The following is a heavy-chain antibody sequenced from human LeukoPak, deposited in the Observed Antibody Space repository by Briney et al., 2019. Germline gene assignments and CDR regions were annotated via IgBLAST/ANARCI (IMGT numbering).Heavy chain of an antibody. CDR1: GVSVSSYY. J-gene: IGHJ4*02. Sequence: SETLSLSCTASGVSVSSYYRSWIRQPPGKGLEWIGFINYSASTNYNPSPKSRITISTNSTKNQFSLQQNPVNTPNTDVKYFAGDARPGGFDYWGQGTLVTVSS. D-gene: IGHD3-10*01. V-gene: IGHV4-59*02. CDR2: INYSAST. CDR3: AGDARPGGFDY.